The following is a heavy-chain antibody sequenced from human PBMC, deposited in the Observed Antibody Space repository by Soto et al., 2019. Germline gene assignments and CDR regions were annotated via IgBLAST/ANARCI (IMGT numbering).Heavy chain of an antibody. CDR3: ARDLGSGYYFDY. J-gene: IGHJ4*02. D-gene: IGHD3-22*01. CDR1: GFTFSSYG. V-gene: IGHV3-33*01. Sequence: HPGGSLRLSCAASGFTFSSYGMHWVRQAPGKGLEWVAVIWYDGSNKYYADSVKGRFTISRDNSKNTLYLQMNSLRAEDTAVYYCARDLGSGYYFDYWGQGTLVTVSS. CDR2: IWYDGSNK.